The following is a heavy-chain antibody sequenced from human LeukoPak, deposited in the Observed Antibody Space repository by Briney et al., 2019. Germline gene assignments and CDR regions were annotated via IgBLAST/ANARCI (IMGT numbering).Heavy chain of an antibody. CDR3: AKPSITMIVVA. Sequence: GGSLRLSCAASGFTFRFYDMSWVRQAPGRGLEWVSAISGSGGSTYYADSVKGRFTISRDNSKNTLYLQMNSLRAEDTAVYYCAKPSITMIVVAWGQGTLVTVSS. D-gene: IGHD3-22*01. CDR1: GFTFRFYD. V-gene: IGHV3-23*01. CDR2: ISGSGGST. J-gene: IGHJ5*02.